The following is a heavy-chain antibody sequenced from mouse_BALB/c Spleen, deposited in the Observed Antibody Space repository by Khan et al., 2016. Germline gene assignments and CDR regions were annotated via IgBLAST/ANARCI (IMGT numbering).Heavy chain of an antibody. CDR1: GYSITSGYG. Sequence: EVQLQESGPGLVKPSQLLSLTCPVTGYSITSGYGWNSIRQFPGNTLEWMGYISYSGSTNYNPSLKSRISITRNTSKNQIYQQLNSVTTEERATYYCARTARIKYWGQGTTLTGSS. V-gene: IGHV3-2*02. D-gene: IGHD1-2*01. J-gene: IGHJ2*01. CDR3: ARTARIKY. CDR2: ISYSGST.